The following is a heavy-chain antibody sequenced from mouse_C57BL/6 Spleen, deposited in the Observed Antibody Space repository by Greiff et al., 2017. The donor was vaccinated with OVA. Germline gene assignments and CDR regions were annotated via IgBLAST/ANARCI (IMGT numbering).Heavy chain of an antibody. D-gene: IGHD2-3*01. CDR3: ARVRLLPLDY. CDR1: GYTFTDYN. CDR2: INPNNGGT. J-gene: IGHJ2*01. V-gene: IGHV1-22*01. Sequence: EVKLQESGPELVKPGASVKMSCKASGYTFTDYNMHWVKQSHGKSLEWIGYINPNNGGTSYNQKFKGKATLTVNKSSSTAYMELRSLTSEDSAVYYCARVRLLPLDYWGQGTTLTVSS.